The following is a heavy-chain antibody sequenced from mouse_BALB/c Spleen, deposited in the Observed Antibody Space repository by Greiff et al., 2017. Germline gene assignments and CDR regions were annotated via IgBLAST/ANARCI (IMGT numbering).Heavy chain of an antibody. CDR1: GYTFTSYW. D-gene: IGHD2-10*02. CDR2: IYPGDGDT. V-gene: IGHV1-87*01. Sequence: QVQLQQSGAELARPGASVKLSCKASGYTFTSYWMQWVKQRPGQGLEWIGAIYPGDGDTRYTQKFKGKATLTADKSSSTAYMQLSSLASEDSAVYYCAREGYGNYGLFDYWGQGTTLTVSS. J-gene: IGHJ2*01. CDR3: AREGYGNYGLFDY.